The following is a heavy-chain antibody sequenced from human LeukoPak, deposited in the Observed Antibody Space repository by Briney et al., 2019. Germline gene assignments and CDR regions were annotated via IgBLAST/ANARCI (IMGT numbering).Heavy chain of an antibody. J-gene: IGHJ4*02. CDR2: IKKDGSEK. D-gene: IGHD5-18*01. Sequence: GGSLRLSCAASGFTFSSYWMSWVRQAPGKGLEWVANIKKDGSEKYYVDSVKGRFTISRDNAKTSLYLQMNSLRAEDTAVYFCARHLSGVTGYTYGRGIDYWGQGTLVTVSS. V-gene: IGHV3-7*01. CDR3: ARHLSGVTGYTYGRGIDY. CDR1: GFTFSSYW.